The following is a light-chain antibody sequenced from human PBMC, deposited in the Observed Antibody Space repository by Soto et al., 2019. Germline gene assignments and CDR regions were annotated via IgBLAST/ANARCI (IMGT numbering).Light chain of an antibody. V-gene: IGKV4-1*01. J-gene: IGKJ1*01. Sequence: DIVMTQSPDSLAVSLGERATINCKSSQRVLYLYNNKHYLAWYKQKTGQPPKLLTYWASTRESGVPERFSGMGSGTYFDLTINCLPAEDVAVYYGKEYYSTPRTFGQGPKVDIK. CDR3: KEYYSTPRT. CDR2: WAS. CDR1: QRVLYLYNNKHY.